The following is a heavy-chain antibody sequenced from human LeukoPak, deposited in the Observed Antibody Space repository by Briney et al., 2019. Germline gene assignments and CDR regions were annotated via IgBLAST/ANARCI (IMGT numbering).Heavy chain of an antibody. Sequence: PGGSLRLSCAASAFTFSSYGMHWVRQAPGKGLEWVAVIWYDGSYKYYADSVKGRFTISRDNSKNTLYLQMNSLRAEDTAVYTCARDFCSGGSCYYFDYWGQGTLGTVSS. CDR3: ARDFCSGGSCYYFDY. D-gene: IGHD2-15*01. J-gene: IGHJ4*02. CDR2: IWYDGSYK. V-gene: IGHV3-33*01. CDR1: AFTFSSYG.